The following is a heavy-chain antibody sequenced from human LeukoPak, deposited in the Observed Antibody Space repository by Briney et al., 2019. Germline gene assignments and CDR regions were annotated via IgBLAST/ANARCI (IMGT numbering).Heavy chain of an antibody. Sequence: REASVKVSCKASGYTFTSYGISWVRQAPGQGLEWMGWISAYNGNTNYAQKLQGRVTMTTDTSTSTAYMELRSLRSDDTAVYYCARDPTHHLYSSSWYGNWFDPWGQGTLVTVSS. CDR3: ARDPTHHLYSSSWYGNWFDP. CDR1: GYTFTSYG. V-gene: IGHV1-18*01. D-gene: IGHD6-13*01. J-gene: IGHJ5*02. CDR2: ISAYNGNT.